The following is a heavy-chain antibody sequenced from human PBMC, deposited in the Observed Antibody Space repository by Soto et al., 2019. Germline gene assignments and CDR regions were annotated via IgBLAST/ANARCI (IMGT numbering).Heavy chain of an antibody. CDR2: MKSYRGGGTT. J-gene: IGHJ6*02. D-gene: IGHD6-13*01. V-gene: IGHV3-15*07. CDR1: GFSFSPAW. CDR3: IWQQDCYDGKAV. Sequence: EVQLVESGGGLVTPGGSLRLSCTGTGFSFSPAWMNWVRQAPGKGLEWVGRMKSYRGGGTTDYAATVQGRFTISRDDSNNTLYLQRSRLEFEDTAVCVCIWQQDCYDGKAVWGQWSTVTVSS.